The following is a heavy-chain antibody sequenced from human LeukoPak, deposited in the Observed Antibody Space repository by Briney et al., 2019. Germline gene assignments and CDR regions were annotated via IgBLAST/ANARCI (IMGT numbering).Heavy chain of an antibody. J-gene: IGHJ3*02. CDR3: AKVGHRVVVVPAAIYAFDI. CDR2: IWYDGTNK. D-gene: IGHD2-2*01. CDR1: GFSFSSYG. V-gene: IGHV3-30*02. Sequence: PGGSLRLSCAASGFSFSSYGMHWVRQAPGKGLEWVAVIWYDGTNKYYADSVKGRFTISRDNSKNTLYLQMNSLRAEDTAVYYCAKVGHRVVVVPAAIYAFDIWGQGTMVTVSS.